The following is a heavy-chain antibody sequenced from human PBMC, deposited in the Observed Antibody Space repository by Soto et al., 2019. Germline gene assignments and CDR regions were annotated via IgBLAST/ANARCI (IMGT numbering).Heavy chain of an antibody. CDR2: ISSSSSYI. Sequence: GGSLRLSCAASGFTFSSYSMSWVRQAPGKGLEWVSSISSSSSYIYYADSVKGRFTISRDNAKNPLYLQMNSLRAEDTAVYYCAAPWYYYGSGSYSPHYYYYYYGMDVWGQGTTVTVSS. V-gene: IGHV3-21*01. D-gene: IGHD3-10*01. J-gene: IGHJ6*02. CDR1: GFTFSSYS. CDR3: AAPWYYYGSGSYSPHYYYYYYGMDV.